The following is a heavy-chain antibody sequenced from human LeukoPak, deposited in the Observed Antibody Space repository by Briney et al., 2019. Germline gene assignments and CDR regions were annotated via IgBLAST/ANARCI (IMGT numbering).Heavy chain of an antibody. D-gene: IGHD4/OR15-4a*01. CDR1: GYPFSSFC. J-gene: IGHJ3*02. Sequence: GGSPRLSCTASGYPFSSFCMYWVRQAPGKGLEWVANIKPDGSDKYYVDSVKGRFTISRDNAKKSLYLQMNSLRVDDTAVYYCVLKLFEIWGQGTMVTVSS. CDR3: VLKLFEI. V-gene: IGHV3-7*02. CDR2: IKPDGSDK.